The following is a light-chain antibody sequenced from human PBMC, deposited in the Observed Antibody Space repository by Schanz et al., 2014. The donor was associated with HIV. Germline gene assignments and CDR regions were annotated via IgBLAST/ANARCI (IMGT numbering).Light chain of an antibody. V-gene: IGLV2-14*03. CDR3: VSYTGTNNPV. J-gene: IGLJ2*01. CDR1: SSDVGAYKY. CDR2: DVS. Sequence: QSALTQPASVSGSPGQSITISCTGTSSDVGAYKYVSWYQQHPGKAPKLMIYDVSHRPSGVSDRFSGSKSGNTASLTISGLQAEDEADYYCVSYTGTNNPVFGGGTKLTVL.